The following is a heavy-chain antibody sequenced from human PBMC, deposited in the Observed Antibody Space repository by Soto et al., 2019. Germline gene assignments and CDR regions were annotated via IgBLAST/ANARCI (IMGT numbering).Heavy chain of an antibody. D-gene: IGHD3-10*01. V-gene: IGHV1-46*01. Sequence: QAQLVQSGAEVKKPGASVKVSCKASGYTFTGFYIHWVRQAPGQGLEWMGIINPSGGSTTYAQKFHGRVPMTRDTSTSTVYMELSSLRSEDTAVYDCERGHGLPVDYWGKGNLVTVSS. CDR1: GYTFTGFY. J-gene: IGHJ4*02. CDR2: INPSGGST. CDR3: ERGHGLPVDY.